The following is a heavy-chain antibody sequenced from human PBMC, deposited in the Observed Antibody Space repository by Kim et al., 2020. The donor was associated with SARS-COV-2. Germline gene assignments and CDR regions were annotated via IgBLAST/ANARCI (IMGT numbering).Heavy chain of an antibody. Sequence: ADAEKGRLTISRDNSKHTLYLQMNSLRAEDTAVYYCARVHAHDFCRGNPDYWGQGILVTIAS. J-gene: IGHJ4*02. D-gene: IGHD3-3*01. CDR3: ARVHAHDFCRGNPDY. V-gene: IGHV3-66*01.